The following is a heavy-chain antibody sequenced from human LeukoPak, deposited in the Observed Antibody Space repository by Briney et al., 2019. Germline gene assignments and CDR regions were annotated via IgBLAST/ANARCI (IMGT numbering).Heavy chain of an antibody. D-gene: IGHD6-6*01. CDR1: GFTFSSYA. CDR2: ISGSGFT. CDR3: ARGLYSSSP. V-gene: IGHV3-23*01. J-gene: IGHJ4*02. Sequence: GGSLRLSCAASGFTFSSYAMSWVRQAPGEGLEWVSAISGSGFTYYADSVKGRFTISRDNSKNTLYLQMNSLRAEDTAVYYCARGLYSSSPWGKGTLVTVSS.